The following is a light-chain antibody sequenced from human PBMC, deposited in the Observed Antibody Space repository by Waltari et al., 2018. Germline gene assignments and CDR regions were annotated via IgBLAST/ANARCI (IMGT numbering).Light chain of an antibody. V-gene: IGLV3-25*03. Sequence: SYELTQPPSVSVSPGQTARITCSGDALPNQYAYWYQQKSGQALVVIIYKDTERPSGIPERFSGSTSGTIVTLTISGVQAEDEADYYCQSADSSSKFQVFGGGTKLTVL. J-gene: IGLJ2*01. CDR2: KDT. CDR1: ALPNQY. CDR3: QSADSSSKFQV.